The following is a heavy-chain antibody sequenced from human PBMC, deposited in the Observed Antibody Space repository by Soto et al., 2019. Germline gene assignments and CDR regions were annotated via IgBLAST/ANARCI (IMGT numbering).Heavy chain of an antibody. D-gene: IGHD3-22*01. J-gene: IGHJ3*02. Sequence: EVQLVESGGGLVQPGGSLRLSCEASAFTLSSYWMSWVRQAPGKGLEWVANINPDGSEKYYVDSVKGRFTISRDNTKNPLYLQMSTLRPEDTAIYYCARDYEFGFDIWGQGTLVTVSS. CDR3: ARDYEFGFDI. V-gene: IGHV3-7*01. CDR1: AFTLSSYW. CDR2: INPDGSEK.